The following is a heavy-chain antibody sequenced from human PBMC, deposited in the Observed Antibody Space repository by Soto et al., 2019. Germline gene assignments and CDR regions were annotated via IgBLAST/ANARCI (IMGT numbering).Heavy chain of an antibody. D-gene: IGHD4-17*01. CDR3: VRGSYGDYDS. J-gene: IGHJ5*01. V-gene: IGHV3-21*02. CDR1: GFTFSAYT. CDR2: LDPSSTYI. Sequence: EVQLVESGGGLGKPGGSLRLSCAASGFTFSAYTMNWVRQAPGKGLEWVSSLDPSSTYIYYADSVKGRFTLSRDNAKNSLFLRLNSLRADDTALYYCVRGSYGDYDSWGQGTLVTVSS.